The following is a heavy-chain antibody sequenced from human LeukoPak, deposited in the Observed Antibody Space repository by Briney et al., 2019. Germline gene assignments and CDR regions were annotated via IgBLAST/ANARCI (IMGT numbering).Heavy chain of an antibody. J-gene: IGHJ4*02. Sequence: GGSLRLSCAASGFTFSSYAMSWVRQAPGEGLEWVSAISGSGGSTYYADSVKGRFTISRDNSKNTLYLQMNSLRAEDTAVYYCATSLGPLTEYWGQGTLVTVSS. V-gene: IGHV3-23*01. CDR1: GFTFSSYA. CDR3: ATSLGPLTEY. CDR2: ISGSGGST. D-gene: IGHD7-27*01.